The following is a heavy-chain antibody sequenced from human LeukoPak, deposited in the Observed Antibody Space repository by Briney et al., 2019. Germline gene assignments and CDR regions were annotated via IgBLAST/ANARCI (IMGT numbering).Heavy chain of an antibody. CDR2: ISYDGSNK. J-gene: IGHJ6*02. CDR1: GFTFSSYG. D-gene: IGHD4-17*01. CDR3: AKDFFWAVTTFPNYGMGV. Sequence: PGRSLRLSCAASGFTFSSYGMHWVRQAPGKGLEWVAVISYDGSNKYYADSVKGRFTISRDNSKNTLYLQMNSLRAEDTAVYYCAKDFFWAVTTFPNYGMGVWGQGTTVTVSS. V-gene: IGHV3-30*18.